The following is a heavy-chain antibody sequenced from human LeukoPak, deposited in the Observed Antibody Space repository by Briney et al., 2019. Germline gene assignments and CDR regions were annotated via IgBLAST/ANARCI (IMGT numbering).Heavy chain of an antibody. CDR3: ARQRVESSGPFDY. Sequence: SETLSLTCTVSGGSISSSSYYWGWIRQPPGKGPEWIGSIYYSGSTYYNPSLKSRVTISVDTSKNQFSLKLSSVTAADTAVYYCARQRVESSGPFDYWGQGTLVTVSS. V-gene: IGHV4-39*01. D-gene: IGHD3-22*01. J-gene: IGHJ4*02. CDR1: GGSISSSSYY. CDR2: IYYSGST.